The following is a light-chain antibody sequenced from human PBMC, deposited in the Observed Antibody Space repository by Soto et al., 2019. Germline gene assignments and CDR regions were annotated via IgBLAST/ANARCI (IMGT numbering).Light chain of an antibody. CDR3: QQTRNTPRT. V-gene: IGKV1-39*01. Sequence: DIQMTQSPFSLSAFLGDRITITCRASQNIGKYVNWFQQKPGEVPRLLVWGATTLTSGVSSRFSGGGSGTDFSLSISSLQPDDVATYYCQQTRNTPRTFGQGTKVDIK. CDR2: GAT. J-gene: IGKJ1*01. CDR1: QNIGKY.